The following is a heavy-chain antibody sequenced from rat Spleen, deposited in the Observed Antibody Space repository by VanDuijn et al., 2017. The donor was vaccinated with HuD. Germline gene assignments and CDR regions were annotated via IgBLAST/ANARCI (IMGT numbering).Heavy chain of an antibody. CDR2: ITHEGSSP. V-gene: IGHV5-22*01. D-gene: IGHD1-10*01. CDR1: GFTFSDYY. CDR3: ITEEGVNYFAY. Sequence: EVHLVESGGGLVQPGRSLKLSCTASGFTFSDYYMAWVRQAPEKGLEWVASITHEGSSPDYGNAVKGRFTISRENAKNTLYLQMNSLRSEDTATYYCITEEGVNYFAYWGHGVMVTVSS. J-gene: IGHJ2*01.